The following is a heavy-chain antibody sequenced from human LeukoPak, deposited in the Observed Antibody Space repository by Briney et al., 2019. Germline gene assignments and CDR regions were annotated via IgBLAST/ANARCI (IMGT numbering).Heavy chain of an antibody. V-gene: IGHV3-74*01. CDR1: GFTVGTYY. CDR3: ARTGFGVVDYYYYYMDV. J-gene: IGHJ6*03. Sequence: GGSLRLSCAASGFTVGTYYMHWVRQAPGKGLLWASRIKRDGTTSYADSVMGRFTISRDNAKNALYLQMNSLRAEDTAVYYCARTGFGVVDYYYYYMDVWGKGTTVTVSS. D-gene: IGHD3-3*01. CDR2: IKRDGTT.